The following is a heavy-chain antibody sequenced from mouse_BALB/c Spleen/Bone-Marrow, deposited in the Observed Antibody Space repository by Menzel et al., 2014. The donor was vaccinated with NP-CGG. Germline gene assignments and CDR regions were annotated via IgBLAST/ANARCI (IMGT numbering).Heavy chain of an antibody. CDR1: GYTFTSYW. J-gene: IGHJ2*01. CDR3: ARHYRYYFDY. V-gene: IGHV1-7*01. CDR2: INPSTGYT. Sequence: QVQLQQSGAELAKPGASVKMSCKASGYTFTSYWIHWVKQRPGQGLEWIGYINPSTGYTEYNQKFKDKATLTADKSSSTAYMQLSSLTSEDSAVYYCARHYRYYFDYWGQGTTLTVSS. D-gene: IGHD1-1*01.